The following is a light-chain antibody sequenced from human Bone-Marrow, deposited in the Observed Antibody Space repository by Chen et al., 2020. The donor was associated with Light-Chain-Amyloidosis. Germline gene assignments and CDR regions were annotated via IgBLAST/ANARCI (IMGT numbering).Light chain of an antibody. J-gene: IGLJ3*02. CDR1: NIGSTS. CDR2: DDS. CDR3: QVWDRSSDRPV. Sequence: SYVLTQPSSVSVAPGQTATIACGGHNIGSTSVHWYQQTPGQAPLLVVYDDSDRPSGIPERLSCYNYGNTATLHISRVEAGDEADYYCQVWDRSSDRPVFGGGTKLTVL. V-gene: IGLV3-21*02.